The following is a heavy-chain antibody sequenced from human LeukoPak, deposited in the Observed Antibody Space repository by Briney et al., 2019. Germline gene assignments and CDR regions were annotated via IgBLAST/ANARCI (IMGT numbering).Heavy chain of an antibody. Sequence: PSETLSLICTVSGGSISSYYWSWIRQPPGKGLEWVGYINYSGSTNYNPSLKSRVTISVDTSRNQFSLKLSPVTAADTAVYYCARATRRDGYNLDYWGQGTLVTVSS. CDR1: GGSISSYY. V-gene: IGHV4-59*01. CDR3: ARATRRDGYNLDY. J-gene: IGHJ4*02. CDR2: INYSGST. D-gene: IGHD5-24*01.